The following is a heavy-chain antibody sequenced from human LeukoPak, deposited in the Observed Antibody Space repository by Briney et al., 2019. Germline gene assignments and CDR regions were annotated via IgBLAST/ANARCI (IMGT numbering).Heavy chain of an antibody. D-gene: IGHD6-19*01. CDR3: ARDRKQWLAYYYYYYGMDV. CDR2: ISYDGSNK. J-gene: IGHJ6*02. CDR1: GFTFSSYA. V-gene: IGHV3-30-3*01. Sequence: GRSLRLSCAASGFTFSSYAMHWVRQAPGKGLEWVAVISYDGSNKYYADSVKGRFTISRDNSKNTLYLQMNSLRAEDTAVYYCARDRKQWLAYYYYYYGMDVWGQGTTVTVSS.